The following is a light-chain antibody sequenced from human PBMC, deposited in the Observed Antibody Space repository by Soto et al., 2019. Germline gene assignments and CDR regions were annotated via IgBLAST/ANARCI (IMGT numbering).Light chain of an antibody. J-gene: IGLJ2*01. CDR3: HVWDRNSDDQV. Sequence: SYELTQPPSVSVAPGNTATITCAGNNIGGKSVHWYQQKPGQAPILVIYYDSARPAGIPERFSGSNSGNAATLTISRVEAGDEAGYYCHVWDRNSDDQVFGGGTKLTVL. V-gene: IGLV3-21*04. CDR2: YDS. CDR1: NIGGKS.